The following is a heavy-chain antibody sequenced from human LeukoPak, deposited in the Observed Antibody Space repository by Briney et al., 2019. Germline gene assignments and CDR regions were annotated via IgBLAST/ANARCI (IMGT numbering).Heavy chain of an antibody. D-gene: IGHD3-22*01. CDR3: ARVSNSGYNSRGAFDI. J-gene: IGHJ3*02. CDR1: GGPISSGTYY. CDR2: IYISGST. Sequence: TSETLSLTCTVSGGPISSGTYYWSWIRQPAGKGLEWIGRIYISGSTNYNPSLKSRVTISVDTSKNQFSLKLSSVTAADTAVYYCARVSNSGYNSRGAFDIWGQGTMVTVSS. V-gene: IGHV4-61*02.